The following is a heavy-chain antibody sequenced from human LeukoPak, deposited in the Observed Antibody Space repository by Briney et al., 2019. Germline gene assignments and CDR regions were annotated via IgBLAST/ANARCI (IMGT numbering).Heavy chain of an antibody. CDR1: GFTFSNYA. CDR3: AKLQDFYDNSGYSYFGN. Sequence: GGSLRLSCAASGFTFSNYAMSWVRQAPGKGLEWVSSITGNALNTYQADFIKGRFTISRDDSKNTLYLHLSSLRVEDTAVYYCAKLQDFYDNSGYSYFGNWGQGTLVTVSS. CDR2: ITGNALNT. V-gene: IGHV3-23*01. D-gene: IGHD3-22*01. J-gene: IGHJ4*02.